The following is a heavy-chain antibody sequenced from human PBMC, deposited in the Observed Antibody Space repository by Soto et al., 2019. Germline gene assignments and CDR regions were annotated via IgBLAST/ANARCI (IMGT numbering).Heavy chain of an antibody. V-gene: IGHV1-69*12. D-gene: IGHD2-15*01. Sequence: QVQLVQSGAAVKKPGSSVKVSCKASGGTFSSYAISWVRQAPGQGLEWMGGIIPIFGTANYAQKFQGRVTITADESTSTAYMELSSLRSEDTAVYYCARGGIVVVVAATRDAFDIWGQGTMVTVSS. J-gene: IGHJ3*02. CDR1: GGTFSSYA. CDR2: IIPIFGTA. CDR3: ARGGIVVVVAATRDAFDI.